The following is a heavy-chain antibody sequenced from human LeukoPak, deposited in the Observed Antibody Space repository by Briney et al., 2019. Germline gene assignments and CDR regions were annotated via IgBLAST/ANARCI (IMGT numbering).Heavy chain of an antibody. Sequence: PSXTLSLTCTVSGGSISSYYWSWLRQPPGKGVEWIGYIYYSGSTNYNPSLKRRVNISVEKSKNQFSLKRRSITAADTAVYYCARGVGGWFGESNWFDPWGQGTLVTVSS. V-gene: IGHV4-59*01. J-gene: IGHJ5*02. CDR2: IYYSGST. CDR1: GGSISSYY. CDR3: ARGVGGWFGESNWFDP. D-gene: IGHD3-10*01.